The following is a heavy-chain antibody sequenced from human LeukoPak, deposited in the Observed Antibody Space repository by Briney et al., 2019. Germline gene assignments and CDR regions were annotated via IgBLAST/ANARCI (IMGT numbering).Heavy chain of an antibody. Sequence: SETLSLTCAVYGGSFSGYYWSRIRQPPGKGLEWIGEINHSGSTNYNPSLKSRVTISVDTSKNQFSLKLSSVTAADTAVYYCARGRPDSRQQLPYYYYMDVWGKGTTVTVSS. V-gene: IGHV4-34*01. CDR1: GGSFSGYY. J-gene: IGHJ6*03. D-gene: IGHD6-13*01. CDR3: ARGRPDSRQQLPYYYYMDV. CDR2: INHSGST.